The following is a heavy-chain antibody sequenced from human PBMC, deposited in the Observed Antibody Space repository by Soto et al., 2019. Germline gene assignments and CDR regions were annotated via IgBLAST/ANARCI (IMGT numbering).Heavy chain of an antibody. Sequence: QVQLVQSGAEVKEPGASVKVSCMASGYRFTDHYMHWVRQAPGQGLEWMGWINPNSGGTKSAQQFQGRVTMTRDTSVSTAYMEVNRLTFDDTAVYYCARGKEVPDFWNFDLWGRGSLVTGSS. CDR3: ARGKEVPDFWNFDL. D-gene: IGHD2-21*02. CDR1: GYRFTDHY. V-gene: IGHV1-2*02. CDR2: INPNSGGT. J-gene: IGHJ2*01.